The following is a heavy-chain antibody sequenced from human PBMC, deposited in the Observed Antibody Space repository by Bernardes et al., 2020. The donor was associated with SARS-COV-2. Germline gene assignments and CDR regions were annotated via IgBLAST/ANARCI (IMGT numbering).Heavy chain of an antibody. J-gene: IGHJ4*02. CDR2: ISGRGTNT. Sequence: GGSLRLSCAASGFTFSDYAMHWVRQAPGKGLEWVSAISGRGTNTYYADSVKGRFTISRDNSRNTLYLQMNSLRAEDTAVYCCAKDLGGSYADYWGQGTLVTVSS. CDR3: AKDLGGSYADY. D-gene: IGHD1-26*01. CDR1: GFTFSDYA. V-gene: IGHV3-23*01.